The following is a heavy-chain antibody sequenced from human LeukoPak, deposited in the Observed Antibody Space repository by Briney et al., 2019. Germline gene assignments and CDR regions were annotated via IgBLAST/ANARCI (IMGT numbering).Heavy chain of an antibody. Sequence: GGSLTLSCVASGFTFSSYAINWVRQVPGKGLEWVSAISGSGGSTFYADSVKGRFTISRDNSKNTLYLQMNSLRAEDTAVYYCAKEKNWGLPTSIDYWGQRTVVSVSS. V-gene: IGHV3-23*01. CDR1: GFTFSSYA. J-gene: IGHJ4*02. CDR3: AKEKNWGLPTSIDY. D-gene: IGHD7-27*01. CDR2: ISGSGGST.